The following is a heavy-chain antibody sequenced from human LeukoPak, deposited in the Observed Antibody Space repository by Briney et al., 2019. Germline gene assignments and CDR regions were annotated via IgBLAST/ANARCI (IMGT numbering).Heavy chain of an antibody. Sequence: GGSLRLSCAASGFSFSVYEMHWVRQAPGKGLEWISDISSSGTTTYYADSVKGRFTISRDNAKNSLYLQMNSLRAEDTAVYYCATLTVATSFDYWGQGTLITVSS. J-gene: IGHJ4*02. CDR3: ATLTVATSFDY. D-gene: IGHD4-17*01. V-gene: IGHV3-48*03. CDR2: ISSSGTTT. CDR1: GFSFSVYE.